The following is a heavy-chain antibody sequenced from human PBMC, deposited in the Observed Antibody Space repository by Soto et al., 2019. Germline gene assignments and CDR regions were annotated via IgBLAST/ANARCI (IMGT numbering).Heavy chain of an antibody. CDR1: GGSISSYY. CDR3: ARVWEAARVGDDNWFAP. D-gene: IGHD6-6*01. CDR2: IYYSGST. J-gene: IGHJ5*02. Sequence: SETLSLTCTVSGGSISSYYWSWIRQPPGKGLEWIGYIYYSGSTNYNPSLKSRVTISVDTSKDQFSLKLSSVTAADTAVYYCARVWEAARVGDDNWFAPWGQGTLVTVSS. V-gene: IGHV4-59*01.